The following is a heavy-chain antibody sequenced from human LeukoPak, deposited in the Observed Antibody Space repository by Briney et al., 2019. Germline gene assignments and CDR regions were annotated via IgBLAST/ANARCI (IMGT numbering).Heavy chain of an antibody. CDR3: ATAAGGPLTMIWNGMDV. V-gene: IGHV1-46*01. CDR1: GYTFTSYY. Sequence: ASVKVSCKASGYTFTSYYMHWVRQSPGQGLEWMGIINPSGGSTSYAQKFQGRVTMTEDTSTDTAYMELSSLRSEDTAVYYCATAAGGPLTMIWNGMDVWGQGTTVTVSS. D-gene: IGHD3-22*01. CDR2: INPSGGST. J-gene: IGHJ6*02.